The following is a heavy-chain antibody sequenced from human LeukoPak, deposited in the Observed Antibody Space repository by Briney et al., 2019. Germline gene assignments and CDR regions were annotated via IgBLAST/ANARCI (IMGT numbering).Heavy chain of an antibody. V-gene: IGHV4-61*02. D-gene: IGHD3-22*01. CDR1: GGSISSGSYY. Sequence: PSETLSLTCTVSGGSISSGSYYWSWIRQPAGKGLEWIGRIYTSGSTNYNPSLKSRVTISVDTSKNQFSLKLSSVTAADTAAYYCARDYYDSNWFDPWGQGTLVTVSS. CDR3: ARDYYDSNWFDP. J-gene: IGHJ5*02. CDR2: IYTSGST.